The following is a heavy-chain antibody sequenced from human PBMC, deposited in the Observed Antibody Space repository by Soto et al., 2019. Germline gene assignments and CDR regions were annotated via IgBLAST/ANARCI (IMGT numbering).Heavy chain of an antibody. V-gene: IGHV4-34*01. D-gene: IGHD4-4*01. Sequence: SETLSLTCAVSGGSFRGFYWTWIRQSPGKGLEWLGDINHVGITNYNPSLKSRVSIPVDTSKSQFSLRLSSVTAADTALYYCARQGSGLQVPVGHFQYWGQGTLVTVSS. CDR3: ARQGSGLQVPVGHFQY. CDR2: INHVGIT. CDR1: GGSFRGFY. J-gene: IGHJ1*01.